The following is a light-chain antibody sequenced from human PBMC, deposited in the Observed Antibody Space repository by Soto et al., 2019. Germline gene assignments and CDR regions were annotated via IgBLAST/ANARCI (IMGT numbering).Light chain of an antibody. CDR3: QQANSFPG. Sequence: DIQMTQSPSSVSASVGDRVTITCRASQGISSWLAWYQQKPGKAPKLLIYAASSLQRGVPSRFSGSEYGTDFALTFCSLQPEDVGTYHCQQANSFPGFGVGTKVEIK. J-gene: IGKJ4*01. CDR1: QGISSW. V-gene: IGKV1-12*01. CDR2: AAS.